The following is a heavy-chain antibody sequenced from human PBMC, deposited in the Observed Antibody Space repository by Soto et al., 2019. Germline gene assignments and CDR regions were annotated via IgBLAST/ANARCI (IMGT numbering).Heavy chain of an antibody. Sequence: GGSLRLSCAASGFTFSSYAMSWVRQAPGKGLEWVSAISGSGGSTYYADSVKGRFTISRDNSKNTLYLQMNSLRAEDTAVYYCAKDRRGYSYGYNWFDPWGHGTLVTVSS. CDR1: GFTFSSYA. CDR3: AKDRRGYSYGYNWFDP. J-gene: IGHJ5*02. CDR2: ISGSGGST. V-gene: IGHV3-23*01. D-gene: IGHD5-18*01.